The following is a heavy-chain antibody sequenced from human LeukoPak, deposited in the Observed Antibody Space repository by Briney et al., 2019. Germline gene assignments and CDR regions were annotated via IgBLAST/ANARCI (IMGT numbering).Heavy chain of an antibody. J-gene: IGHJ4*02. D-gene: IGHD3-22*01. V-gene: IGHV4-59*01. CDR2: IYSSGST. CDR3: ARVSDYYDTSGYYHYFDF. CDR1: GGSISSYY. Sequence: SETLSLTCTVSGGSISSYYWSWIRQPPGKGLEWIGYIYSSGSTDYNPSLKSRVTISVDTSKNQFSLKLSSVTAADTAVYYCARVSDYYDTSGYYHYFDFWGQGTLVTVSS.